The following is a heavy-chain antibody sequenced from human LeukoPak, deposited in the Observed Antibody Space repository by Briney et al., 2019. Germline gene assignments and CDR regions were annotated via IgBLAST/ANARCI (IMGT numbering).Heavy chain of an antibody. CDR1: GGSISSYY. CDR3: ARERELGTYDGLDI. V-gene: IGHV4-59*01. J-gene: IGHJ3*02. D-gene: IGHD7-27*01. Sequence: SETLSLTCTVSGGSISSYYWSWIRQLPGKGLEWIGHSGSTNYNPSLKSRVTISVDTSKNQFSLKLSSVTAADTAVYYCARERELGTYDGLDIWGQGTMVTVSS. CDR2: SGST.